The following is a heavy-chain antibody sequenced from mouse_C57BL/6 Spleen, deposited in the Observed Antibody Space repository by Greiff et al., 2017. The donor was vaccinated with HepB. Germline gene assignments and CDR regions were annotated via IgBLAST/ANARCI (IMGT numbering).Heavy chain of an antibody. CDR3: AREGAGTDYFDD. CDR2: IYPGDGDT. Sequence: VHLVESGPELVKPGASVKISCKASGYAFSSSWMNWVKQRPGKGLEWIGRIYPGDGDTNYNGKFKGKATLTADKSSSTAYMQLSSLTSEDSAVDVCAREGAGTDYFDDWGQGTTLTVSS. J-gene: IGHJ2*01. V-gene: IGHV1-82*01. CDR1: GYAFSSSW. D-gene: IGHD3-3*01.